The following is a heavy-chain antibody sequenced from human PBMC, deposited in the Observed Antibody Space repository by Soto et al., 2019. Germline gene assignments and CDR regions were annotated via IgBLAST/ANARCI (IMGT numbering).Heavy chain of an antibody. D-gene: IGHD5-12*01. V-gene: IGHV4-59*08. CDR1: GGSISSYY. Sequence: QVQLQESGPGLVKPSETLSLTCTVSGGSISSYYWSWIRQPPGKGLEWIGYIYYSGSTNYNPSLKSRVTISVDTSKNQFSLKLCSVTAAYTAVYYCARWGIVADFDYWGQGTLVTVSS. CDR2: IYYSGST. J-gene: IGHJ4*02. CDR3: ARWGIVADFDY.